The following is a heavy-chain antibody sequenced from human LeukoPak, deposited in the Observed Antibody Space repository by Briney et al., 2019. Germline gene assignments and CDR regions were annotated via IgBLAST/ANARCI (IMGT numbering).Heavy chain of an antibody. D-gene: IGHD6-19*01. Sequence: GSLRLSCAASGFTFSSYAMSWVRQAPGKGLEWVSAISGSGGSTYYADSVKGRFTISRDNSKNTFYLQMNSLRAEDTAVYYCAKVRYNSGWLFDYWGQGTLVTVSS. J-gene: IGHJ4*02. V-gene: IGHV3-23*01. CDR1: GFTFSSYA. CDR3: AKVRYNSGWLFDY. CDR2: ISGSGGST.